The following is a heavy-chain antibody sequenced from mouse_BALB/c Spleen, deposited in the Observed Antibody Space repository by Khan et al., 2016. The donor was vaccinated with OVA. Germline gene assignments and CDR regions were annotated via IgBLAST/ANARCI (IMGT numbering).Heavy chain of an antibody. CDR1: GFTFSSYG. CDR3: ARQEGYYGSGDYFDY. CDR2: ISSGGSYT. Sequence: EVELVESGGDLVKPGGSLKLSCAASGFTFSSYGMSWVRQTPDKRLEWVATISSGGSYTYSPDSVKGRFTISRDNAKNTLYLQMSSLKSEDTAMYYGARQEGYYGSGDYFDYWGQGTSLTVSA. V-gene: IGHV5-6*01. D-gene: IGHD1-1*01. J-gene: IGHJ2*03.